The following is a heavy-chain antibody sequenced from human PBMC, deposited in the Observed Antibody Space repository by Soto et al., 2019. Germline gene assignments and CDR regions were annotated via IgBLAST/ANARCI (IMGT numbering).Heavy chain of an antibody. CDR3: ARATLRITGSGYDTPGYFDY. CDR2: IYSGGST. CDR1: GFTVSSNY. V-gene: IGHV3-53*04. J-gene: IGHJ4*02. Sequence: GGSLRLSCAASGFTVSSNYMSWVRQAPGKGLEWVSVIYSGGSTYYADSVKGRFTISRHNSKNTLYLQMNSLRAEDTAVYYCARATLRITGSGYDTPGYFDYWGQGTLVTVSS. D-gene: IGHD5-12*01.